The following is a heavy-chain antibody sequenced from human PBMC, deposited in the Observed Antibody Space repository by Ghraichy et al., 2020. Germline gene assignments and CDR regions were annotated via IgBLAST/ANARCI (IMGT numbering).Heavy chain of an antibody. CDR2: IYSGGST. CDR1: GFTVSSNY. V-gene: IGHV3-53*01. CDR3: ARTYYYDSSGYYWYFDY. D-gene: IGHD3-22*01. J-gene: IGHJ4*02. Sequence: LSLTCAASGFTVSSNYMSWVRQAPGKGLEWVSVIYSGGSTYYADSVKGRFTISRDNSKNTLYLQMNSLSAEDTAVYYCARTYYYDSSGYYWYFDYWGQGTLVTVSS.